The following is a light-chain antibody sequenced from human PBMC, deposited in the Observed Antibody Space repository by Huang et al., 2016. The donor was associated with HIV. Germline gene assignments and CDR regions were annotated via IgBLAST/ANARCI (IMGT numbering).Light chain of an antibody. CDR3: QQYNDWPLT. CDR1: QSLSSQ. CDR2: GVS. Sequence: EIVMTQSPATLSVSPGERVTLSCRASQSLSSQLAWYQQKRGQAPRLLSYGVSARATDIPARFIGSGSGTDFTLTINSLQSEDFATYYCQQYNDWPLTFGQGTEVEIK. V-gene: IGKV3-15*01. J-gene: IGKJ1*01.